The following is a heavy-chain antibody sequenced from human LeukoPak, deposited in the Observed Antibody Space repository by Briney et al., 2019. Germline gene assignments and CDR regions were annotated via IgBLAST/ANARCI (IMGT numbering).Heavy chain of an antibody. V-gene: IGHV3-49*03. CDR3: ARGSDTIFGVARDGFDY. CDR1: GFTFGDYA. J-gene: IGHJ4*02. Sequence: PGGSLRLSCTASGFTFGDYAMSWLRQAPGKGLEWVGFIRSKVYGGTTEYAASVKGRFTISSDDSESIAYLQMNSLKTEDTAVYYCARGSDTIFGVARDGFDYWGQGTLVTVSS. CDR2: IRSKVYGGTT. D-gene: IGHD3-3*01.